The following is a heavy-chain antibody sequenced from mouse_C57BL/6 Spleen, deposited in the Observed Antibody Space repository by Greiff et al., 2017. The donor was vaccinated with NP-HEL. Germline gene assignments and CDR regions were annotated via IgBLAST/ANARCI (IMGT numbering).Heavy chain of an antibody. CDR3: ARRVIYYYGSSPMDY. CDR1: GFTFSDYG. D-gene: IGHD1-1*01. V-gene: IGHV5-17*01. Sequence: EVMLVESGGGLVKPGGSLKLSCAASGFTFSDYGMHWVRQAPEKGLEWVAYISSGSSTIYYADTVKGRFTISRDNAKNTLFLQMTSLRSEDTAMYYCARRVIYYYGSSPMDYWGQGTSVTVSS. CDR2: ISSGSSTI. J-gene: IGHJ4*01.